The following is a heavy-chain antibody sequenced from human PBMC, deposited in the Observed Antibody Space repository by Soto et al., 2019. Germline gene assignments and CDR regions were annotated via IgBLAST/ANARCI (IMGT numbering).Heavy chain of an antibody. CDR2: MNPKSGGA. V-gene: IGHV1-2*02. CDR3: TRENIENSAALSDAFAL. CDR1: GYTFTDYY. J-gene: IGHJ3*01. Sequence: ASVKVSCKTSGYTFTDYYTHWVRQAPGQGLEWMGWMNPKSGGAYFAQKFQGRVTLTRDTSIGTAYIEVNSLTSDDTAVYFCTRENIENSAALSDAFALSRQGTTATV. D-gene: IGHD2-15*01.